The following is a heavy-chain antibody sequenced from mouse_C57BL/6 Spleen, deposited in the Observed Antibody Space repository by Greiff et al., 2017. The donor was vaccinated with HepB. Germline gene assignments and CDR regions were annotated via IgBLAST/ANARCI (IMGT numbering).Heavy chain of an antibody. J-gene: IGHJ3*01. CDR1: GYSITSGYY. CDR2: ISYDGSN. V-gene: IGHV3-6*01. Sequence: VQLQQSGPGLVKPSQSLSLTCSVTGYSITSGYYWNWIRQFPGNKLEWMGYISYDGSNNYNPSLKNRISITRDTSKNQFFLKLNSVTTEDTATYYCARGYDYDVGPWFAYWGQGTLVTVSA. D-gene: IGHD2-4*01. CDR3: ARGYDYDVGPWFAY.